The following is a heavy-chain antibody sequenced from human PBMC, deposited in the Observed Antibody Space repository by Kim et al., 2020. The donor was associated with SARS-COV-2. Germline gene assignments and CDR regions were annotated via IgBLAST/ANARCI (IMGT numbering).Heavy chain of an antibody. D-gene: IGHD3-10*01. J-gene: IGHJ6*02. Sequence: GGSLRLSCAASGFTFSSYWMSWVRQAPGKGLEWVANIKQDGSEKYYVDSVKGRFTISRDNAKNSLYLQMNSLRAEDTAVYYCARSEPMVRGVISLYYYYYYGMDVWGQGTTVTVSS. V-gene: IGHV3-7*03. CDR2: IKQDGSEK. CDR3: ARSEPMVRGVISLYYYYYYGMDV. CDR1: GFTFSSYW.